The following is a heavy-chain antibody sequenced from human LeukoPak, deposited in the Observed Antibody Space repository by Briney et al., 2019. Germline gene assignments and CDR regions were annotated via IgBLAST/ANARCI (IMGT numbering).Heavy chain of an antibody. CDR2: IFHSGST. CDR1: GGSIKSHF. D-gene: IGHD1-7*01. CDR3: VRMNPWELTYYFDY. Sequence: SETLSLTCTVSGGSIKSHFWSWLRQPPGKRLELIGYIFHSGSTNYNPSLKSRVTISVDTSKNQFSLRLTSVTAADTAVYYCVRMNPWELTYYFDYWGQGTLVTVS. J-gene: IGHJ4*02. V-gene: IGHV4-59*11.